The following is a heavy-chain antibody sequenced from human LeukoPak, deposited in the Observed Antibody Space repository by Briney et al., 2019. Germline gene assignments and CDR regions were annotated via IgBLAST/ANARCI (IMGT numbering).Heavy chain of an antibody. Sequence: GESLKISCKGSGYSFTSYWIGWVRQMPGKGLEWMGIIYPGDSDTRYSPSFQGQVTISADKSISTVSLQWSSLEASDTAMYYCARLAREAKSPDYWGQGTLLTVSS. V-gene: IGHV5-51*01. D-gene: IGHD6-13*01. CDR2: IYPGDSDT. CDR1: GYSFTSYW. CDR3: ARLAREAKSPDY. J-gene: IGHJ4*02.